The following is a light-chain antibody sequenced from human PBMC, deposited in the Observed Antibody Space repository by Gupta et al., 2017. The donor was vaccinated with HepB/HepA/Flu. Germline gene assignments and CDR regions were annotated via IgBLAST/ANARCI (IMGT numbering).Light chain of an antibody. Sequence: EVLMTQSPATLSVSPGERATLSCRASQNITNNLAWYQHKAGPPPRLLIYGASTRDFGIPARLSGSGSGTDFTLTISSLQSEDFAIYYCQQYNNWPPFTFGPGTKVDMK. CDR3: QQYNNWPPFT. CDR1: QNITNN. J-gene: IGKJ3*01. CDR2: GAS. V-gene: IGKV3-15*01.